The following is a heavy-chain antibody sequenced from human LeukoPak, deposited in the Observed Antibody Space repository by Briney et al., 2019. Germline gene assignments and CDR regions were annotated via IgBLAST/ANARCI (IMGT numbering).Heavy chain of an antibody. CDR2: IYTSGST. D-gene: IGHD4-17*01. Sequence: SETLSLTCTVSGGSISSYYWSRIRQPAGKGLEWIGRIYTSGSTNYNPSLKSRVTMSVDTSKNQFSLKLSSVTAADTAVYYCARGPTTVTTEYFDYWGQGTLVTVSS. J-gene: IGHJ4*02. CDR1: GGSISSYY. CDR3: ARGPTTVTTEYFDY. V-gene: IGHV4-4*07.